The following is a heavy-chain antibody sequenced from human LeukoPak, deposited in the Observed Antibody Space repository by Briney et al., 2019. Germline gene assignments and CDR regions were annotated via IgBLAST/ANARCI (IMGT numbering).Heavy chain of an antibody. Sequence: GGSLRLSCAASGFTFSSYAMHWVRQAPGKGLEYVSAISSNGGSTYYANSVKGRFTISRDNSKNTLYLQMGSLRAEDMAVYYCARGMGYSYGGYWGQGTLVTVSS. CDR1: GFTFSSYA. V-gene: IGHV3-64*01. CDR2: ISSNGGST. D-gene: IGHD5-18*01. J-gene: IGHJ4*02. CDR3: ARGMGYSYGGY.